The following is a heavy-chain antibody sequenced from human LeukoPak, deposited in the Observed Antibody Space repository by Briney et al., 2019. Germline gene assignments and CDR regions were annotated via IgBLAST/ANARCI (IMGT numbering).Heavy chain of an antibody. CDR3: ARVLGQQLVRGWFDP. D-gene: IGHD6-13*01. CDR1: GGTFSSYA. J-gene: IGHJ5*02. CDR2: IIPIFGTA. Sequence: SVKVSCKASGGTFSSYAISWVRQAPGQGLEWMGGIIPIFGTANYSQKFQGRVTITTDESTSTAYMELSSLRSEDTAVYYCARVLGQQLVRGWFDPWGQGTLVTVSS. V-gene: IGHV1-69*05.